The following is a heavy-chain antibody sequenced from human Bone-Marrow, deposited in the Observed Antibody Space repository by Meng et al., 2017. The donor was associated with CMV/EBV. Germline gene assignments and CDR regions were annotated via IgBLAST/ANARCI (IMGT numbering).Heavy chain of an antibody. V-gene: IGHV4-31*02. D-gene: IGHD3-9*01. CDR1: ISSGGYY. Sequence: ISSGGYYWSWLRQHPGKGLEWIGYIYYSGSTYYNPSLKSRVTISVDTSKNQFSLKLSSVTAADTAVYYCARVRILRYLNYYYYGMDVWGQGTTVTVSS. J-gene: IGHJ6*02. CDR2: IYYSGST. CDR3: ARVRILRYLNYYYYGMDV.